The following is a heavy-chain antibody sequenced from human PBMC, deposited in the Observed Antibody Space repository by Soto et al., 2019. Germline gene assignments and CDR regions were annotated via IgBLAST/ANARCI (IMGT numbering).Heavy chain of an antibody. Sequence: QVQLVQSGAEVKKPGSSVKVSCKASGGTFGSYAISWVRQAPRQGLEWMGGIIPIPGTANYAQKFQGRVTIAADESTSTAYMELSSLRSEDTAVYYCARSQGSSTSLEIYYYYYYGMDVWGQGTTVNVSS. D-gene: IGHD2-2*01. CDR3: ARSQGSSTSLEIYYYYYYGMDV. CDR2: IIPIPGTA. CDR1: GGTFGSYA. V-gene: IGHV1-69*01. J-gene: IGHJ6*02.